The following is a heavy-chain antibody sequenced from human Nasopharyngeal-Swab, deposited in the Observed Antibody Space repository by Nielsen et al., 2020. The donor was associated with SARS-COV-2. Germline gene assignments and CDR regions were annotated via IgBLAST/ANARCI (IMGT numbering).Heavy chain of an antibody. V-gene: IGHV1-18*01. J-gene: IGHJ6*02. CDR3: ARVVGSVEKDDYYYGMDV. Sequence: ASVKVSCKASGGTFSSYAISWVRQAPGQGLEWMGWISAYNGNTNYAQKLQGRVTMTTDTSTSTAYMELRSLRSDDTAVYYCARVVGSVEKDDYYYGMDVWGQGTTVTVSS. CDR1: GGTFSSYA. CDR2: ISAYNGNT. D-gene: IGHD2-15*01.